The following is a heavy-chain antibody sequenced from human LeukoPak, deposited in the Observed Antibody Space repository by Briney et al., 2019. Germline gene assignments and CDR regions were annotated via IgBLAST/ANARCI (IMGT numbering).Heavy chain of an antibody. V-gene: IGHV3-21*01. D-gene: IGHD6-19*01. CDR3: ARDPLSYSSGWYYFDY. J-gene: IGHJ4*02. Sequence: GGSLRLSCAASGFTFSSYSMNWVRQAPGKGLEWVSSTSSSSSYIYYADSVKGRFTISRDNAKNSLYLQMNSLRAEDTAVYYCARDPLSYSSGWYYFDYWGQGTLVTVSS. CDR1: GFTFSSYS. CDR2: TSSSSSYI.